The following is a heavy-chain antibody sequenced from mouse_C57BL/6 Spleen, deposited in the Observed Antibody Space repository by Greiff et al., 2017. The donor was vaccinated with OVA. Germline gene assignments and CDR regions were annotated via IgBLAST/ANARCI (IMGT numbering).Heavy chain of an antibody. CDR2: ISSGSSTI. CDR1: GFTFSDYG. CDR3: ARALTTWYFDY. Sequence: EVKLMESGGGLVKPGGSLKLSCAASGFTFSDYGMHWVRQAPEKGLEWVAYISSGSSTIYYADTVKGRFTISRDNAKNTLFLQMTSLRSEDTAMYYCARALTTWYFDYWGQGTTLTVSS. V-gene: IGHV5-17*01. J-gene: IGHJ2*01.